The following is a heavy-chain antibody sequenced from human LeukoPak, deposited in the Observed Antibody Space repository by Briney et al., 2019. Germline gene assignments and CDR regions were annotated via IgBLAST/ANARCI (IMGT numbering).Heavy chain of an antibody. V-gene: IGHV3-72*01. CDR1: GFTFSDQY. CDR2: ISNKANSYIT. Sequence: GGSLRLSCAASGFTFSDQYIDWVRQAPGKGLEWVGRISNKANSYITEYATYVKGRFTISRDDSKDSLYLQKNDLKTEDTAVYHCTRGYCGLHIYAFDVWGQGTMVTVSS. D-gene: IGHD2-21*01. CDR3: TRGYCGLHIYAFDV. J-gene: IGHJ3*01.